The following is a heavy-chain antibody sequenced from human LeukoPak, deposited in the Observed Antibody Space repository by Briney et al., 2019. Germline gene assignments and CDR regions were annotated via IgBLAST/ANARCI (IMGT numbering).Heavy chain of an antibody. D-gene: IGHD3-16*01. Sequence: GGSLRLXCAXXXXXFSSXXMSWVRQAXXXXXXXVANIKQDGSEKYYVDSVKGRFTISRDNAKNSLYLQMNSLRAEDTAVYYCARGERGEAFDIWGQGTMVTVSS. V-gene: IGHV3-7*01. CDR3: ARGERGEAFDI. CDR1: XXXFSSXX. CDR2: IKQDGSEK. J-gene: IGHJ3*02.